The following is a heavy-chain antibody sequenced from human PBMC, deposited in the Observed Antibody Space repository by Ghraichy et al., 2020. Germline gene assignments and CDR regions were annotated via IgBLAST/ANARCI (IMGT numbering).Heavy chain of an antibody. V-gene: IGHV1-2*06. CDR3: ARDRTTSGDDC. Sequence: ASVKVSCKASGYTFSDYKMHWVRQAPGQGLEWMGRINPNGGGTNYAQNFQGRLSMTIDTSINTAYMELTNLRSDDTALYYCARDRTTSGDDCWGQGTLVTVSS. CDR2: INPNGGGT. D-gene: IGHD3-10*01. J-gene: IGHJ4*02. CDR1: GYTFSDYK.